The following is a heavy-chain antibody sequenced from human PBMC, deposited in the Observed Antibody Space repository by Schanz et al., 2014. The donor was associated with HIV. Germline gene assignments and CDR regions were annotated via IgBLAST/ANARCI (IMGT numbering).Heavy chain of an antibody. Sequence: GGSLRLSCAASGFNFNNYAMTWVRQAPGKGLEWVSSISESGGRTYYADSVNGRFTISRDNSKNTLSLQMTALRTEDTAIYYCAKPEYDSSGNSQTHFDYWGQGTLVSVSS. D-gene: IGHD3-22*01. CDR3: AKPEYDSSGNSQTHFDY. CDR1: GFNFNNYA. V-gene: IGHV3-23*01. J-gene: IGHJ4*02. CDR2: ISESGGRT.